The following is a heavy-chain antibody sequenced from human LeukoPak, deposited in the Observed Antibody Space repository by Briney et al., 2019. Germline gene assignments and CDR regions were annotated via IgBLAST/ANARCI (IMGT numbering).Heavy chain of an antibody. V-gene: IGHV1-69-2*01. Sequence: ASVKVSCKVSGYTFTDYYMHWVQQAPGKGLEWMGLVDPEDGETIYAEKFQGRVTITADTSTDTAYMELSSLRSDDTAVYYCARDAGGDYYDSSGSFDYWGQGTLVTVSS. D-gene: IGHD3-22*01. CDR2: VDPEDGET. CDR1: GYTFTDYY. CDR3: ARDAGGDYYDSSGSFDY. J-gene: IGHJ4*02.